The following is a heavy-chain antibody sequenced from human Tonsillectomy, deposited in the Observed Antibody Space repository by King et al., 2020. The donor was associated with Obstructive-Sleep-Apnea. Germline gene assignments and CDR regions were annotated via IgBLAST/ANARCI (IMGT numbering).Heavy chain of an antibody. CDR2: VYYSGNT. CDR1: GGSIISYS. D-gene: IGHD6-19*01. J-gene: IGHJ6*04. Sequence: VQLQESGPGLVKPSETLSLTCTVSGGSIISYSWTWIRQPPGKGLEWIGHVYYSGNTNYKPSLKSRVTISADTSKNQFSLKLSSLTAADTGVYYCARGTGWYGVDVWGEGTTVTVSS. CDR3: ARGTGWYGVDV. V-gene: IGHV4-59*01.